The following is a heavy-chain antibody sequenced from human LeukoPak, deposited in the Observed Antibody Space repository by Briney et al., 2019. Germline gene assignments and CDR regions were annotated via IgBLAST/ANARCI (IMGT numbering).Heavy chain of an antibody. CDR2: ISSSSSYT. CDR3: ARVASAGQLRYFDWSSFCMDV. J-gene: IGHJ6*04. V-gene: IGHV3-11*06. Sequence: GGSLRLSCAASGFTFSDYYMSWIRQAPGKGLEWVSYISSSSSYTNYADSVKGRFTISRDNAKNSLYLQMNSLRAEDTAVYYCARVASAGQLRYFDWSSFCMDVWGKGTTVTVSS. CDR1: GFTFSDYY. D-gene: IGHD3-9*01.